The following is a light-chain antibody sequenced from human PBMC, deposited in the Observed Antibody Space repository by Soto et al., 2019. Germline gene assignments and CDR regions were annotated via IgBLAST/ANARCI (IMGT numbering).Light chain of an antibody. J-gene: IGKJ3*01. V-gene: IGKV3-11*01. Sequence: EIVLTQSPATLSLSPWERATLSCRASQSVSSYLAGYQQKPGQAPRLLLYDASNRATGIPARFSGSGSGTDFTLTISSLEPEDFAVYYCQQRSNWPRFTFGPGTKVDIK. CDR3: QQRSNWPRFT. CDR2: DAS. CDR1: QSVSSY.